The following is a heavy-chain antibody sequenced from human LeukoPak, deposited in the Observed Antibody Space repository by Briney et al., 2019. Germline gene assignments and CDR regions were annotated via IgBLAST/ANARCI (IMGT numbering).Heavy chain of an antibody. CDR2: VNPKSGGT. CDR3: ARGSSEDGRNYRGLDF. Sequence: ASVKVSCKASGYTFTGYYMHWVRQAPGQGLEWMGWVNPKSGGTDYAQKFQGRVTMTRVTSVNSVFMDLRGLTSDDSAVYFCARGSSEDGRNYRGLDFWGQGTLVTVSS. CDR1: GYTFTGYY. V-gene: IGHV1-2*02. D-gene: IGHD3-10*01. J-gene: IGHJ4*02.